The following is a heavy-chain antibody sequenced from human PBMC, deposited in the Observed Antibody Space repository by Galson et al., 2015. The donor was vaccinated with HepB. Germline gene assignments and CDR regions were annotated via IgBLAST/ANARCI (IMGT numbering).Heavy chain of an antibody. CDR2: TRNKANSYTT. Sequence: SLRLSCAATGFTFSDHYMDWVRQAPGKGLEWVGRTRNKANSYTTEYAASVKGRFTISRDDSKNSLYLQMNSLKTEDTAVYYCARETEIYGDQRYYYYYGMDVWGQGTTVTVSS. CDR1: GFTFSDHY. J-gene: IGHJ6*02. CDR3: ARETEIYGDQRYYYYYGMDV. V-gene: IGHV3-72*01. D-gene: IGHD4-17*01.